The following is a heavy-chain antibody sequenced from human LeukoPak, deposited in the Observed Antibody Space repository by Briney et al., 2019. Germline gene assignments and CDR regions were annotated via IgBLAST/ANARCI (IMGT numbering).Heavy chain of an antibody. V-gene: IGHV4-30-4*07. J-gene: IGHJ6*03. CDR2: IYYSGST. D-gene: IGHD2-15*01. CDR1: GGSISSGGYS. Sequence: SETLSLTCAVSGGSISSGGYSWRWIRQPPGKGLEWIGYIYYSGSTYYNPSLKSRVTISVDTSKNQFSLKLSSVTAADTAVYYCARSVEGYCRGGSCYSYSYYMDVWGKGTTVTVSS. CDR3: ARSVEGYCRGGSCYSYSYYMDV.